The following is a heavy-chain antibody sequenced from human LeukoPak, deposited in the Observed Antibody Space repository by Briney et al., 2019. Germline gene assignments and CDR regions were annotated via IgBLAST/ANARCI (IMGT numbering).Heavy chain of an antibody. Sequence: PSETLSLTCTVSGGSISSYYWSWIRQPPGEGLEWIGYIYTSGSTNYNPSLKSRVTISVDTSKNQFSLKLTSVTAADTAVYYCAILLWFGDYYYFDYWGQGTLVTVSS. J-gene: IGHJ4*02. CDR3: AILLWFGDYYYFDY. D-gene: IGHD3-10*01. CDR2: IYTSGST. CDR1: GGSISSYY. V-gene: IGHV4-4*09.